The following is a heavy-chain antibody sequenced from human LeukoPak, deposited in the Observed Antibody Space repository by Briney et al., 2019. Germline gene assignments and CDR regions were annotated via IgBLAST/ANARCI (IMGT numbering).Heavy chain of an antibody. Sequence: GGSLRLSCSASGFTFRSYDMSWVRQAPGKGLEWVSAISGSGGSTYYADSVKGRFTISRDNSRNTLHLQMNSLRAEDTAVYYCAKGFYDILTFDYWGHGTRVTVSS. CDR3: AKGFYDILTFDY. J-gene: IGHJ4*01. CDR2: ISGSGGST. V-gene: IGHV3-23*01. CDR1: GFTFRSYD. D-gene: IGHD3-9*01.